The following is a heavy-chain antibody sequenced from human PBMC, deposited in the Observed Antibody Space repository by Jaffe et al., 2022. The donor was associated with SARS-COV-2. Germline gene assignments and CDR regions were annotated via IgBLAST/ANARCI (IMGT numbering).Heavy chain of an antibody. Sequence: EVQLVESGGGLVKPGRSLRLSCTASGFTFGDYAMSWFRQAPGKGLEWVGFIRSKAYGGTTEYAASVKGRFTISRDDSKSIAYLQMNSLKTEDTAVYYCTRVSLKRARPNWNYNDILTGSYMDVWGQGTTVTVSS. J-gene: IGHJ6*03. CDR3: TRVSLKRARPNWNYNDILTGSYMDV. D-gene: IGHD3-9*01. V-gene: IGHV3-49*05. CDR1: GFTFGDYA. CDR2: IRSKAYGGTT.